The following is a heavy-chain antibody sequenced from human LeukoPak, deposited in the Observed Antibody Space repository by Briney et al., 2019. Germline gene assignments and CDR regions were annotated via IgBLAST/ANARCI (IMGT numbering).Heavy chain of an antibody. CDR3: ARVESRPYNWFDP. CDR1: GGSISSGGYY. V-gene: IGHV4-31*03. J-gene: IGHJ5*02. Sequence: SETLSLTCTVSGGSISSGGYYWSWIRQHPGKGLEWIGYIYYSGSTYYNPSLKSRVTISVDTSKNQFSLKLSSVTAADTAVYYCARVESRPYNWFDPWGQGTLVTVSS. CDR2: IYYSGST.